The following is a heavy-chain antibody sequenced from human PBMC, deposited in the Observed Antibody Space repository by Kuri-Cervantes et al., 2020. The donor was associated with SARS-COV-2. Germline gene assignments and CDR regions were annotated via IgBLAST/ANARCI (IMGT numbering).Heavy chain of an antibody. J-gene: IGHJ6*03. CDR2: IIPILGTA. CDR1: GGTFSSYA. V-gene: IGHV1-69*13. CDR3: ALGYWGSGYPRLYYHMDV. Sequence: SVKVSCKASGGTFSSYAISWLRQAPGQGLEWMGGIIPILGTANYAQKFQGRVTLTADESTSTAGMELSGLRSEDTAVYYCALGYWGSGYPRLYYHMDVWGKGTTVTVSS. D-gene: IGHD5-12*01.